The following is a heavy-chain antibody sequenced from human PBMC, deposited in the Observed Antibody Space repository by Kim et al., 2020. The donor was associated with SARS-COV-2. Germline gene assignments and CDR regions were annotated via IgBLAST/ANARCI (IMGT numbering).Heavy chain of an antibody. V-gene: IGHV4-34*01. CDR3: ARGHSTSGYDY. D-gene: IGHD2-2*01. Sequence: TNYNPPLQSRVTLSVDTANNQFSLGLSSVTAADTAIYYCARGHSTSGYDYWGQGALVTVSS. CDR2: T. J-gene: IGHJ4*02.